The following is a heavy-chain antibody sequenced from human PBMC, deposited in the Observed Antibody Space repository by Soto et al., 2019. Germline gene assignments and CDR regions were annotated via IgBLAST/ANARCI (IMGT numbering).Heavy chain of an antibody. CDR2: ISYDGSNK. CDR1: GFTFSSYG. CDR3: ATEMQSLWFGELLGDYFDY. V-gene: IGHV3-30*03. Sequence: GGSLRLSCAASGFTFSSYGMHWVRQAPGKGLGWVAVISYDGSNKYYADSVKGRFTISRDNSKNTLYLQMNSLRAEDTAVYYCATEMQSLWFGELLGDYFDYWGQGTLVTVSS. J-gene: IGHJ4*02. D-gene: IGHD3-10*01.